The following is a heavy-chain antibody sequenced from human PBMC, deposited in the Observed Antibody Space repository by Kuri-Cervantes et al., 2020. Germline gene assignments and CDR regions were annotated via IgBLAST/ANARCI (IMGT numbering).Heavy chain of an antibody. Sequence: SVKVSCKASGYTFTYRYLHWVRQAPGQALEWMGWITPFNGNTNYAQKFQDRVTITRDRSMSTAYMELSSLRSEDTAVYYCARGDILIPIIGGYWGQGTLVTVSS. V-gene: IGHV1-45*02. J-gene: IGHJ4*02. D-gene: IGHD3-9*01. CDR3: ARGDILIPIIGGY. CDR1: GYTFTYRY. CDR2: ITPFNGNT.